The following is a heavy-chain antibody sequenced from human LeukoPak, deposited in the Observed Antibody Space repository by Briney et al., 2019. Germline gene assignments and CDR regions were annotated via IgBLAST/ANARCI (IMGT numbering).Heavy chain of an antibody. CDR2: ISSSGSTI. D-gene: IGHD2-2*01. J-gene: IGHJ6*02. CDR1: GLTFSDYY. Sequence: GGSLRLSCAASGLTFSDYYMSWIRQAPGKGLEWVSYISSSGSTIYYADSVKGRFTISRDNAKNSLYLQMNSLRAEDTAVYYCARLGYCSSTSCSNYYYYGMDVWGQGTTVTVSS. CDR3: ARLGYCSSTSCSNYYYYGMDV. V-gene: IGHV3-11*01.